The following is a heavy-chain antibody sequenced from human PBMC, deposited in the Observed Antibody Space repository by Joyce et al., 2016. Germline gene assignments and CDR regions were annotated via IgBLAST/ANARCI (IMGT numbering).Heavy chain of an antibody. CDR1: GFSFRTYN. J-gene: IGHJ4*02. V-gene: IGHV3-21*01. CDR2: INTSSNYI. CDR3: ARLYYYGSGLTDY. D-gene: IGHD3-10*01. Sequence: EVHLVESGGVLVKPGGSLILSCAASGFSFRTYNMNWFRQAPGKGLEWVSSINTSSNYIYYADSVKGRFTISRDNSKNALYLQMNSLRAEDTAVYYCARLYYYGSGLTDYWGQGTLVTVSS.